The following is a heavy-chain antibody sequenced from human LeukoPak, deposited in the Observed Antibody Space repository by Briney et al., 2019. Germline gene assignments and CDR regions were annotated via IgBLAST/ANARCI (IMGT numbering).Heavy chain of an antibody. CDR1: GFTFSSYA. CDR3: AKSSYYDASGYYREFYFDS. D-gene: IGHD3-22*01. J-gene: IGHJ4*02. Sequence: GGSLRLSCAASGFTFSSYAMSWVRQAPGKGLEWVSAISGSGGSTYYADSVKGRFTISRDNSKNTLYLQMNSLRAEDTAVYYCAKSSYYDASGYYREFYFDSWGQGTLVTVSS. CDR2: ISGSGGST. V-gene: IGHV3-23*01.